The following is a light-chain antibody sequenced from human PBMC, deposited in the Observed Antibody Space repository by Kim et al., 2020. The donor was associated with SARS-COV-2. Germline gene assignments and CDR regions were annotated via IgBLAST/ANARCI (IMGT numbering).Light chain of an antibody. V-gene: IGKV1-33*01. J-gene: IGKJ4*01. CDR1: QDISNH. CDR2: DAS. Sequence: IKINHSPSSLSASVGDRVTITCQASQDISNHLNWYQQKPGKAPQLLMYDASNLATGVPSRFGGSGSETDFTFTISSLQPEDIATYYCQQFDNLPLTFGGGTKVDIK. CDR3: QQFDNLPLT.